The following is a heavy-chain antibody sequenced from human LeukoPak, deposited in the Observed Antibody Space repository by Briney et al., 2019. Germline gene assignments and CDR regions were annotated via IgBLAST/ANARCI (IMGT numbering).Heavy chain of an antibody. J-gene: IGHJ4*02. CDR1: GDSITRYY. CDR2: IYYSGST. D-gene: IGHD4-17*01. CDR3: ARYGTTGEYFDY. Sequence: SETLSLTCTVSGDSITRYYWSWIRQPPGKGLEWIGYIYYSGSTNYNPSLKSRVTISVDTSKNQFSLKLSSVTAADTAVYYCARYGTTGEYFDYWGQGTLVTVSS. V-gene: IGHV4-59*08.